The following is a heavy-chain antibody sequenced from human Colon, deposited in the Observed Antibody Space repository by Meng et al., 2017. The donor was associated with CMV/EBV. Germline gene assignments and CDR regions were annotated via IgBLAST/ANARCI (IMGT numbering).Heavy chain of an antibody. D-gene: IGHD3-10*01. V-gene: IGHV3-74*01. CDR2: INRDGTSR. CDR3: ASDFGGGDDY. J-gene: IGHJ4*02. Sequence: LSCAASRFTWSSYWVHSAHQAPGKGLEWDSRINRDGTSRNFGGSMRGRFSISRDNAKNTVYLQMNSLRPEDTAVYYCASDFGGGDDYWGQGTLVTVSS. CDR1: RFTWSSYW.